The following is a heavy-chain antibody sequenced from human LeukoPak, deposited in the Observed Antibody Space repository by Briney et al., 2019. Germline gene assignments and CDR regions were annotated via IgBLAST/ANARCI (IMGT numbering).Heavy chain of an antibody. D-gene: IGHD3-3*01. V-gene: IGHV3-7*01. CDR1: GFTFSSYW. Sequence: GGSLRLSCAASGFTFSSYWMSWVRQAPGEGLEWVANIKQDGSEKYYVDSVKGRFTISRDNAKNSLYLQMNSLRAEDTAVYYCARDKITIFGGSDYWGQGTLVTVSS. CDR2: IKQDGSEK. CDR3: ARDKITIFGGSDY. J-gene: IGHJ4*02.